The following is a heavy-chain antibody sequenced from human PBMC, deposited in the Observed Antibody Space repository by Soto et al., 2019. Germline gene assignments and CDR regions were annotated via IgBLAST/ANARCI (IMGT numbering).Heavy chain of an antibody. CDR2: IYYSGST. D-gene: IGHD2-2*02. Sequence: SETLSLTCTVSGGSISSGGYYWSWIRQHPGKGLEWIGYIYYSGSTYYNPSLKSRVTISVDTSKNQFSLKLSSATAADTAVYYCARGVGYCSSTSCYTAYYGMDVWGQGTTVTVSS. J-gene: IGHJ6*02. V-gene: IGHV4-31*03. CDR1: GGSISSGGYY. CDR3: ARGVGYCSSTSCYTAYYGMDV.